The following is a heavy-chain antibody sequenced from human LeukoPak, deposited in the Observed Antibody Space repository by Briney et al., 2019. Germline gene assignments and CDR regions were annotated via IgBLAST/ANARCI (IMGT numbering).Heavy chain of an antibody. CDR1: GFTFSSYS. Sequence: GGSLRLSCAASGFTFSSYSMNWVRQAPGKGLEWVSSISSSSSYIYYADSVKGRFTISRDNAKNSLYLQMNSLRDEDTAVYYCARETARDFDYWGQGTLVTVSS. J-gene: IGHJ4*02. V-gene: IGHV3-21*01. CDR2: ISSSSSYI. CDR3: ARETARDFDY.